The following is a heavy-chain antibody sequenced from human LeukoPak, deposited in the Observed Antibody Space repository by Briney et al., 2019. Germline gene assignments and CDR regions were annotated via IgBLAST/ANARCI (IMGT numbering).Heavy chain of an antibody. CDR2: FDPEDGET. J-gene: IGHJ6*02. D-gene: IGHD3-9*01. V-gene: IGHV1-24*01. CDR3: ATGVNGGRDFDGTDV. Sequence: ASVKVSCKVSGYTLTELSMHWVRQAPGKGLEWMGVFDPEDGETIYAQKFQGRVTMTEDTSTDTAYMELRSLRSEDTAVYYCATGVNGGRDFDGTDVWGQGTTVTVSS. CDR1: GYTLTELS.